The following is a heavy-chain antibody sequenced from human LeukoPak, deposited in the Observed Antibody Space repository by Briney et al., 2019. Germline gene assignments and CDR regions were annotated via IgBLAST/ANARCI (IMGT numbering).Heavy chain of an antibody. D-gene: IGHD3-9*01. CDR2: INTQNGET. J-gene: IGHJ6*02. Sequence: ASVKVSCKASGYTFTTYGVSWVRQAPGQGLEWMGWINTQNGETNYAQKLQGRVTMTKDTSTSTVYMELRRLRSDATAVYFCTVKGYDILTRSLADYFSYGLDVWGQGTTVTVSS. CDR1: GYTFTTYG. V-gene: IGHV1-18*01. CDR3: TVKGYDILTRSLADYFSYGLDV.